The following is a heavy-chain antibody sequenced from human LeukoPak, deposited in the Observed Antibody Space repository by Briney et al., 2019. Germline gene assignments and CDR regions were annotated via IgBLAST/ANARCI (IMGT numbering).Heavy chain of an antibody. V-gene: IGHV4-59*01. CDR2: IYCSGST. J-gene: IGHJ3*02. CDR1: GGSISSYY. D-gene: IGHD5/OR15-5a*01. CDR3: ARDRIYDAFDI. Sequence: SETLSLTCTVSGGSISSYYWSWIRQPPGKGLEWIGYIYCSGSTNYNPSLKSRVTISVDTSKNQFSLKLSSVTAADTAVYYCARDRIYDAFDIWGQGTMVTVSS.